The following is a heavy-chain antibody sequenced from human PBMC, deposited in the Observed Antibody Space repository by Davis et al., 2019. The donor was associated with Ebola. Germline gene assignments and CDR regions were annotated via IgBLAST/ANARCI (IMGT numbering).Heavy chain of an antibody. CDR3: ARHIMAGWTNWFDP. Sequence: SETLSLTCIVSGGSISRSGHYWGWIRQPPGKGLEWMGSIGTMFYRGSTHYNPSLRSRVSISMDTSKNQFTLRLDSVTPEDTAVYYCARHIMAGWTNWFDPWGQGTLVTVSS. J-gene: IGHJ5*02. D-gene: IGHD3-16*01. CDR1: GGSISRSGHY. CDR2: MFYRGST. V-gene: IGHV4-39*01.